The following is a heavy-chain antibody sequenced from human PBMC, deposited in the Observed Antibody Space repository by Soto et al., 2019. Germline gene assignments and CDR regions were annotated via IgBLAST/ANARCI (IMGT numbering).Heavy chain of an antibody. CDR2: INHSGST. J-gene: IGHJ6*02. Sequence: SETLSLTCAVYGGSFSGYYWSWIRQPPGKGLEWIGEINHSGSTNYNPSLKSRVTISVDTSKNQFSLKLSSVTAADTAVYYCARGGTGTDRYYYGMDVWGQGTTVTVSS. CDR1: GGSFSGYY. CDR3: ARGGTGTDRYYYGMDV. V-gene: IGHV4-34*01. D-gene: IGHD1-7*01.